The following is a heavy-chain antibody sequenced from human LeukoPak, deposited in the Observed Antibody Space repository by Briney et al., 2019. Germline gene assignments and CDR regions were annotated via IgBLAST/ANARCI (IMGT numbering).Heavy chain of an antibody. D-gene: IGHD1-1*01. CDR1: GFIFSSYW. V-gene: IGHV3-7*01. Sequence: GGSLRLSCAAPGFIFSSYWMSWVRQAPGKGLEWVANIKQDGSEKYYVDSVKGRFTISRDNAKNSLYLQMNSLRAEDTAVYYCARSGGGIYWGQGTLVTVSS. CDR2: IKQDGSEK. CDR3: ARSGGGIY. J-gene: IGHJ4*02.